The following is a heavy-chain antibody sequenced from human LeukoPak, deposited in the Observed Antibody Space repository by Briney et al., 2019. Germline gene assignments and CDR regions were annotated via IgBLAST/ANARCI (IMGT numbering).Heavy chain of an antibody. J-gene: IGHJ3*02. Sequence: SETLSLTCTVSGGSMSNYYWTWMRQPPGKGLEWVGYIYYSGSTNYNPSLKSRVTMSVDTSKNQFSLKLSSVTAADTAVYYCARGRYCSADICSGGDAFDIWGQGTMVSVSS. V-gene: IGHV4-59*12. CDR3: ARGRYCSADICSGGDAFDI. CDR1: GGSMSNYY. D-gene: IGHD2-15*01. CDR2: IYYSGST.